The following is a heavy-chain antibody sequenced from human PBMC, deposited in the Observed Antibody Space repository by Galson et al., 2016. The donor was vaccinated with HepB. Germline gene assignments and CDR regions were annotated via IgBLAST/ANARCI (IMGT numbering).Heavy chain of an antibody. Sequence: SLRLSCAASGFSVSGKYMSWARQAPGKGLEWVSAIFSGYATYYRDSVKGRFTISRDTSKNTLYLQMNNLRAEDTAIYYCEGYSDPFDIWGQGTMVTVSS. V-gene: IGHV3-53*01. CDR1: GFSVSGKY. CDR3: EGYSDPFDI. J-gene: IGHJ3*02. CDR2: IFSGYAT. D-gene: IGHD3-22*01.